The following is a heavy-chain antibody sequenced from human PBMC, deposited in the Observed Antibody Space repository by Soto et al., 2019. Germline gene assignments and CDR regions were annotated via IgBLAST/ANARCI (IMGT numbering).Heavy chain of an antibody. J-gene: IGHJ4*02. CDR3: ATGSRQQLVGLGY. CDR2: ISYDGSNK. V-gene: IGHV3-30*03. D-gene: IGHD6-13*01. Sequence: QVQLVESGGGVVQPGRSLRLSCAASGFTFSSYGMHWVRQAPGKGLEWVAVISYDGSNKYYADSVKGRFTISRDNSKNTRYLQMNSLRAEDTAVYYCATGSRQQLVGLGYWGQGTLVTVSS. CDR1: GFTFSSYG.